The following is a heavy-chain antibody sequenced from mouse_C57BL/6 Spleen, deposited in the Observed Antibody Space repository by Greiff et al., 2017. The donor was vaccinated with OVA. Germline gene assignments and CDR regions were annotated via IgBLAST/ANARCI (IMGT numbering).Heavy chain of an antibody. CDR2: INPNNGGT. CDR3: ARSDHYGSSYDWYFDV. J-gene: IGHJ1*03. D-gene: IGHD1-1*01. CDR1: GYTFTDYY. Sequence: VQLQQSGPELVKPGASVKISCKASGYTFTDYYMNWVKQSHGKSLEWIGDINPNNGGTSYNQKFKGKATLTVDKSSSTAYMELRSLTSEDSAVYYCARSDHYGSSYDWYFDVWGTGTTVTVSS. V-gene: IGHV1-26*01.